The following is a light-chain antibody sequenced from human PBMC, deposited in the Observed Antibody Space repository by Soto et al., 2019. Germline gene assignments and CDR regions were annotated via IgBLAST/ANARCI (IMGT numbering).Light chain of an antibody. Sequence: QSALTQPRSVSGSPGQSVIISGTGTSSDIGGSNYVSWYQHHPGKAPKLMIYDVSKRPSGVPDRFSGSKSGNTASLTISGLQAEDEADYYCCSYAGGFTWVFGGGTKLTVL. J-gene: IGLJ3*02. CDR3: CSYAGGFTWV. CDR1: SSDIGGSNY. CDR2: DVS. V-gene: IGLV2-11*01.